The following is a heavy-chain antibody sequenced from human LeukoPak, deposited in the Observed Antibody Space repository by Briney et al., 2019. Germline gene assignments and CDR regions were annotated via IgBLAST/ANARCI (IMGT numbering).Heavy chain of an antibody. V-gene: IGHV3-30*18. CDR3: AKSGTRSSWSPRVKTYLDY. D-gene: IGHD6-13*01. Sequence: GGSLRLSCAASGFTFSTYGMHWVRQAPGKGLEWVAVISYDGSNKYYADSVKGRFTISRDNFKNTLYLQMNSLRAEDTAVYYCAKSGTRSSWSPRVKTYLDYWGQGTLVTVSS. J-gene: IGHJ4*02. CDR1: GFTFSTYG. CDR2: ISYDGSNK.